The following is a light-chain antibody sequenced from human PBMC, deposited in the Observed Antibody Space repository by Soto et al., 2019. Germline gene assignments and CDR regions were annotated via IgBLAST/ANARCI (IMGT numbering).Light chain of an antibody. J-gene: IGLJ3*02. V-gene: IGLV2-14*03. CDR1: SSDVGGYNY. Sequence: QSALTQPASVSGSPGQSITISCTGTSSDVGGYNYVSWFQQHPGKSPKRKIYEVSNRPSGVSNRFSGSKSGYTASLTISELQAEDEADYYCTSFTSSSTWVFGGGTKLTVL. CDR2: EVS. CDR3: TSFTSSSTWV.